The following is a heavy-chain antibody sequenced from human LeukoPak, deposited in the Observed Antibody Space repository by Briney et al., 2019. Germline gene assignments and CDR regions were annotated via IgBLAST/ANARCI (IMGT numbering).Heavy chain of an antibody. CDR3: ARVYSSSWYWFDP. Sequence: ANIKQDGSEKYYVDSVKGRFTISRDNAKNSLYLQMNSLRAEDTAVYYCARVYSSSWYWFDPWGQGTXVT. CDR2: IKQDGSEK. J-gene: IGHJ5*02. D-gene: IGHD6-13*01. V-gene: IGHV3-7*04.